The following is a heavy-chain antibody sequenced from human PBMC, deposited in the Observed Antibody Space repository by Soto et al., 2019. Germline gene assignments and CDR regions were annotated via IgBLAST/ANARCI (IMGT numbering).Heavy chain of an antibody. V-gene: IGHV3-23*01. J-gene: IGHJ4*02. CDR1: GFPFISYA. Sequence: PGGSLRLSCAASGFPFISYAIIFFGQTPYRGLEWVAAISGGGNDRYYADFVQGRFTFSRDNSRNILYLQMNSLRADDTAMYFCARSLFMVAPDSEPFDYWGQGTLVTVSS. D-gene: IGHD3-22*01. CDR3: ARSLFMVAPDSEPFDY. CDR2: ISGGGNDR.